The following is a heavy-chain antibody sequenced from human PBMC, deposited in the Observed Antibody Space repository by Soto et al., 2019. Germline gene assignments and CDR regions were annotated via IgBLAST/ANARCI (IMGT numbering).Heavy chain of an antibody. V-gene: IGHV4-59*01. CDR2: IYYSGST. D-gene: IGHD6-19*01. CDR1: GGSISSYY. CDR3: ARQDSSGWPSQYYYGMDV. Sequence: SETLSLTCTVSGGSISSYYWSWIRQPPGKGLEWIGYIYYSGSTNYNPSLKSRVTISVDTSKNQFSLKLSSVTAADTAVYYCARQDSSGWPSQYYYGMDVWGKGTTVPVSS. J-gene: IGHJ6*04.